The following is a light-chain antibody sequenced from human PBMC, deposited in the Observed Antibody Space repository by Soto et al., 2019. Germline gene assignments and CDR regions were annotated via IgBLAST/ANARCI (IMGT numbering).Light chain of an antibody. CDR3: QQYNSYRT. J-gene: IGKJ1*01. CDR2: DAS. CDR1: QSISSC. V-gene: IGKV1-5*01. Sequence: DIQMTQSASALSASVGDRVTITWRASQSISSCLAWYQQKPGKAPKLLIYDASSLESGVPSRFSGSGSGTEFTLTISSLKPDDFATYYCQQYNSYRTFGQGTKVDIK.